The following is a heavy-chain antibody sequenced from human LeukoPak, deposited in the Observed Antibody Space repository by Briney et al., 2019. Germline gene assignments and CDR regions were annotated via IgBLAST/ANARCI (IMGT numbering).Heavy chain of an antibody. D-gene: IGHD6-13*01. Sequence: GGSLRLSCAASGFTFSNFAMTWVRQAPGKGLEWVSGVSGSGGSTYYADSVKGRFTISRDNSKNTLYLQMNSLRAEDTAVYYCAKSRYSSNWDYFDYWGQGTLVTVSS. CDR1: GFTFSNFA. CDR3: AKSRYSSNWDYFDY. CDR2: VSGSGGST. J-gene: IGHJ4*02. V-gene: IGHV3-23*01.